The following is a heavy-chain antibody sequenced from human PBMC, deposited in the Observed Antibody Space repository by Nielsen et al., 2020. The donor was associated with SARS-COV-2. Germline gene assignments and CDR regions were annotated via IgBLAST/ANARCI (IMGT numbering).Heavy chain of an antibody. J-gene: IGHJ6*03. D-gene: IGHD4-17*01. CDR1: GYTFTSYD. V-gene: IGHV1-8*01. CDR3: AHIHYDPYYMDV. CDR2: MNPNSGNT. Sequence: ASVKVSCKASGYTFTSYDINWVRQATGQGLEWMGWMNPNSGNTGYAQKFQGRVTMTRNTSISTAYMGLSSLRSEDTAVYYCAHIHYDPYYMDVWGKGTTVTVSS.